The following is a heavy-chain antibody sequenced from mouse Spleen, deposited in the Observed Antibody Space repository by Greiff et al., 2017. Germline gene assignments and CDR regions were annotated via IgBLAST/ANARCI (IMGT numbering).Heavy chain of an antibody. D-gene: IGHD2-1*01. CDR1: GYTFPDHT. CDR2: IYPRDGST. CDR3: ARPDYGNYGYYAMDY. J-gene: IGHJ4*01. V-gene: IGHV1-78*01. Sequence: QVQLQQSDAELVKPGASVKISCKVSGYTFPDHTIHWMKQRPEQGLEWIGYIYPRDGSTKYNEKFKGKATLTADKSSSTAYMQLNSLTSEDSAVYFCARPDYGNYGYYAMDYWGQGTSVTVSS.